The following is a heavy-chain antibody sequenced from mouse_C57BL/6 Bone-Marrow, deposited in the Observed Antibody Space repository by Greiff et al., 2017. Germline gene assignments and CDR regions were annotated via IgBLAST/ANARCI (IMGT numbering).Heavy chain of an antibody. J-gene: IGHJ1*03. Sequence: VQLQQSGAELVRPGASVKLSCTASGFNIKDDYMHWVKQRPEKGLEWIGWIDPENGDTEYASKFQGKATITADTSSNTAYLQLSSLTSDDTAVYYATAWYYGSSDFDVWGTGTTVTVSS. D-gene: IGHD1-1*01. CDR3: TAWYYGSSDFDV. V-gene: IGHV14-4*01. CDR2: IDPENGDT. CDR1: GFNIKDDY.